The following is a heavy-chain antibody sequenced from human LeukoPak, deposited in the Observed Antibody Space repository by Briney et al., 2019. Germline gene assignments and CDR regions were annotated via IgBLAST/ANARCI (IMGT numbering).Heavy chain of an antibody. CDR2: ISGSGGST. J-gene: IGHJ1*01. CDR3: AKDEVPATQAEYFQH. CDR1: GFTFSSYA. D-gene: IGHD2-2*01. V-gene: IGHV3-23*01. Sequence: GGSLRLSCAASGFTFSSYAMSWVRQAPGKGLEWVSAISGSGGSTYYADSVKGRFTISRDNSKNTLYLQMNSLRAEDTAVYYCAKDEVPATQAEYFQHWGQGTLVTVSS.